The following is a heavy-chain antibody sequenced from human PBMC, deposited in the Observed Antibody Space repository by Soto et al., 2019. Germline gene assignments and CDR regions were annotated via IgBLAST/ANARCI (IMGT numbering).Heavy chain of an antibody. V-gene: IGHV4-34*01. CDR3: ARANGLRLGELSWGAPNWFDP. CDR1: GGSFIGYY. D-gene: IGHD3-16*02. CDR2: INRSGGT. Sequence: QVQLQQWGAGLLKPSETLSLTCAVYGGSFIGYYWSWIRQPPGKGLEWIGGINRSGGTNYNPSRKSRITISLDTSKKQFSRKLSSGTAADPAMYYCARANGLRLGELSWGAPNWFDPWGQGTLVTVSS. J-gene: IGHJ5*02.